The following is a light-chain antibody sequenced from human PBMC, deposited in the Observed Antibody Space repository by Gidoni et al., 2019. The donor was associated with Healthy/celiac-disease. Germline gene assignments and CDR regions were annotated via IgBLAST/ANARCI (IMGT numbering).Light chain of an antibody. V-gene: IGKV4-1*01. Sequence: DIVMTQSPDSLAVSLGERATINCKSSQSVLYSSNNKNYLAWYQQKPGQPPKLLIYWASTRESGVPDRFSGSGSGTDFTLTISSLQAEDVAVYYCQQYYSTWTFGHXTKVEIK. CDR1: QSVLYSSNNKNY. CDR2: WAS. CDR3: QQYYSTWT. J-gene: IGKJ1*01.